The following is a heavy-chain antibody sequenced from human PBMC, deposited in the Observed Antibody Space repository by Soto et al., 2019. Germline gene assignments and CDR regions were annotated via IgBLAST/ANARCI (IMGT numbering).Heavy chain of an antibody. Sequence: SVKVSFKGSGGTFSSYAINWVRQAPVQGLEWMGGIIPIFGTANYAQKFQGRVTITAHESTSTAYMELSSLRSEDTAVYYCAGYCSGGSCYGSWGQGTLVTVYS. V-gene: IGHV1-69*13. CDR3: AGYCSGGSCYGS. CDR1: GGTFSSYA. CDR2: IIPIFGTA. D-gene: IGHD2-15*01. J-gene: IGHJ4*02.